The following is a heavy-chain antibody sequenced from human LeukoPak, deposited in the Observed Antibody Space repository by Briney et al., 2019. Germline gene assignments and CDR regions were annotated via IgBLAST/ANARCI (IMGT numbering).Heavy chain of an antibody. CDR1: GFTFSDYY. V-gene: IGHV3-11*01. CDR3: ASLGGATVSYYYGMDV. D-gene: IGHD3-16*01. J-gene: IGHJ6*02. CDR2: ISSSGSTI. Sequence: GGSLRLSRAASGFTFSDYYMSWIRQAPGKGLEWVSYISSSGSTIYHADSVKGRFTISRDNAKNSLYLQMNSLRAEDTAVYYCASLGGATVSYYYGMDVWGQGTTVTVSS.